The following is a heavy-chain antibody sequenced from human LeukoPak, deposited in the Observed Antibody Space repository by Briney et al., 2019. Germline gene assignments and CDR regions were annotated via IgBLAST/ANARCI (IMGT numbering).Heavy chain of an antibody. CDR3: TRGGYYDSSGLYYFDY. Sequence: GGSLRLSCTVSGFTFGDYAMSWVRQAPGKGLEWVGFIRSKAYGGTTEYAASVKGRFTISRDDSKSIAYLQMNSLKTEDTAVYYCTRGGYYDSSGLYYFDYWGQGTLVTVSS. D-gene: IGHD3-22*01. J-gene: IGHJ4*02. CDR2: IRSKAYGGTT. CDR1: GFTFGDYA. V-gene: IGHV3-49*04.